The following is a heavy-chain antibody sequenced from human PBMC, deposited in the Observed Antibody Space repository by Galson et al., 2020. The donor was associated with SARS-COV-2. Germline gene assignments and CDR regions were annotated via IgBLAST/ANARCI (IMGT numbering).Heavy chain of an antibody. J-gene: IGHJ4*02. D-gene: IGHD1-26*01. CDR2: MYSSGFT. V-gene: IGHV3-66*01. CDR3: ARSLMGATWTFDF. Sequence: SCAASGFTVSNNFMSWVRQAPGKGLEWISIMYSSGFTYYADSVQGRFTISRDSSENTLFLQMDTLSVEDTALYFCARSLMGATWTFDFWGQGTLVSVCS. CDR1: GFTVSNNF.